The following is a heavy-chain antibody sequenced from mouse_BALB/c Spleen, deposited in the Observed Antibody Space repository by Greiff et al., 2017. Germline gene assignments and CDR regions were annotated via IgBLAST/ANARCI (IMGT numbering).Heavy chain of an antibody. J-gene: IGHJ4*01. V-gene: IGHV1-4*01. Sequence: VQLQQSGAELARPGASVKLSCKASGYTFTSYWMQWVKQRPGQGLEWIGYINPSTGYTEYNQKFKDKATLTADKSSSTAYMQLSSLTSEDSAVYYCARSYYAMDYWGQGTSVTVSS. CDR1: GYTFTSYW. CDR3: ARSYYAMDY. CDR2: INPSTGYT.